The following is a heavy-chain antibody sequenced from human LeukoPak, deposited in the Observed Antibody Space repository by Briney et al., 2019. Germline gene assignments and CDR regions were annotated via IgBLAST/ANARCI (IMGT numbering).Heavy chain of an antibody. V-gene: IGHV1-24*01. CDR3: ATNILTGYPYCDY. CDR2: IDRDDGDT. Sequence: GASLKLSCEVSGYTFTAFSMTWVRQAPGKGLEWMAGIDRDDGDTNYAQKFQGRVTMTQDTSTDTAYMELSSMRPEDTTVYYGATNILTGYPYCDYWGQKTLVTVSS. CDR1: GYTFTAFS. D-gene: IGHD3-9*01. J-gene: IGHJ4*02.